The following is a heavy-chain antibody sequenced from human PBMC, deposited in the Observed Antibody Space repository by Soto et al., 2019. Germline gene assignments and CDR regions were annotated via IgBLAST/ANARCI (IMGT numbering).Heavy chain of an antibody. CDR1: GYSFSSYG. CDR3: ARGGYYDSSGARNYHYSGMDV. J-gene: IGHJ6*02. Sequence: QAQLVQSGAEVKKPGASVKVSCKASGYSFSSYGITWVRQAPGQGLEWLGWSSPYNDDTKYAQRLQGRVPRTTDTSTGTAYMDIRGLRSDDTAIYYCARGGYYDSSGARNYHYSGMDVWGQGTTVTVSS. CDR2: SSPYNDDT. V-gene: IGHV1-18*01. D-gene: IGHD3-22*01.